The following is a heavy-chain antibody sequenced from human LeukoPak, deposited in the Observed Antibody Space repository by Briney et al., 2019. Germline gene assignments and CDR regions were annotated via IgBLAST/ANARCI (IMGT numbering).Heavy chain of an antibody. CDR3: ARAHTTSSYFGS. D-gene: IGHD1-1*01. CDR2: LNPNTGAA. V-gene: IGHV1-2*02. J-gene: IGHJ4*02. Sequence: ASVRLSCETSGGTFTAYFMHWLRRAPGQGLEWIGWLNPNTGAADFARKFHGRVTMTGDSFISTAYMELHNLTFDDTARYYCARAHTTSSYFGSWGPGTLVTVSS. CDR1: GGTFTAYF.